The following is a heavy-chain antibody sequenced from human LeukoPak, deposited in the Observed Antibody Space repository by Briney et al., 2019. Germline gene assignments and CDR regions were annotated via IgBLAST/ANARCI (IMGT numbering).Heavy chain of an antibody. CDR3: ARQFAAAAGGDY. V-gene: IGHV5-51*01. D-gene: IGHD6-13*01. J-gene: IGHJ4*02. Sequence: GESLKISCKGSGYSFTTYWIGWVRQKPGKGLESMGIIYPGDSDTRYSPSFQGQVTISADKPISTAYLQWSSLKASDTAMYYCARQFAAAAGGDYWGQGTLVTVSS. CDR2: IYPGDSDT. CDR1: GYSFTTYW.